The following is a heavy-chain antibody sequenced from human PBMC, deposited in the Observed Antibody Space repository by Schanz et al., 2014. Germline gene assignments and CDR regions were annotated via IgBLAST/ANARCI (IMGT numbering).Heavy chain of an antibody. Sequence: QVQLVDSGGGLVKPGGSLRLSCTASGFTFSSYSMNWVRQAPGKGLEWVAFINSDGTKRFYADSVKSRFTISRDNSRNTLYLQMNTLRAEDTAVYYCARKMKLGVYGGKGHDSLDIWGQGTMVTVSS. CDR1: GFTFSSYS. CDR2: INSDGTKR. V-gene: IGHV3-33*08. J-gene: IGHJ3*02. CDR3: ARKMKLGVYGGKGHDSLDI. D-gene: IGHD4-17*01.